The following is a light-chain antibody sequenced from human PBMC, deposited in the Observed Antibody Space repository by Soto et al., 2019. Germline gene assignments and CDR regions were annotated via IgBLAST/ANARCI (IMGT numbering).Light chain of an antibody. J-gene: IGLJ1*01. CDR2: EVS. CDR1: SSDVGAYNY. V-gene: IGLV2-8*01. CDR3: SSHAGSNNYV. Sequence: QYALTQPPSASGSPGQSVTISCTGSSSDVGAYNYVSWYQQHPGKAPKLMIYEVSKRPSGVPDRFSGSKAGNTASLTVSGLQAEAEAEYYCSSHAGSNNYVFGTGTKVTVL.